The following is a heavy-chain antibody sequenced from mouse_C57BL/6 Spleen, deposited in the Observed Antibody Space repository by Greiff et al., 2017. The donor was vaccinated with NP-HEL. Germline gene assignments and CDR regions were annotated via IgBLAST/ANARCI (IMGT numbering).Heavy chain of an antibody. CDR1: GYTFTSYW. Sequence: VKLQQPGAELVRPGTSVKLSCKASGYTFTSYWMHWVKQRPGQGLEWIGVIDPSDSYTNYNQKFKGKATLTVDTSSSTAYMQLSRLTSEDDAVDYCARGEFITTGGFDYWGQGTTLTVSS. J-gene: IGHJ2*01. CDR3: ARGEFITTGGFDY. CDR2: IDPSDSYT. V-gene: IGHV1-59*01. D-gene: IGHD1-1*01.